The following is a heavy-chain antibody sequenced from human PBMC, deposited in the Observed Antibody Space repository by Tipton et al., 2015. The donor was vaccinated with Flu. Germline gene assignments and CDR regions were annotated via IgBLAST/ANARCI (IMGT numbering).Heavy chain of an antibody. D-gene: IGHD3-3*01. CDR3: ARVNGYYDFWSGYDHYYYGMDV. CDR2: MNPNSGNT. Sequence: QLVQSGAEVKKPGASVKVSCKASGYTFTSYDINWVRQATGQGLEWMGWMNPNSGNTGYAQKFQGRVTMTRNTSISTAYMELSSLRSGDAAVFYCARVNGYYDFWSGYDHYYYGMDVWGQGTTVTVSS. V-gene: IGHV1-8*01. J-gene: IGHJ6*02. CDR1: GYTFTSYD.